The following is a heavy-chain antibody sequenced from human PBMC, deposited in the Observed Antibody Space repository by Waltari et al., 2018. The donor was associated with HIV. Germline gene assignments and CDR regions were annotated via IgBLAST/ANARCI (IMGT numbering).Heavy chain of an antibody. V-gene: IGHV1-69*01. J-gene: IGHJ4*02. D-gene: IGHD3-16*02. CDR3: ARGSWYYVWGSYQTIRYFDY. CDR1: GATFSSYA. Sequence: QVQLVQSGAEVTKPGSSVKVSCKAPGATFSSYAIRWVRQATGQGLEWMRGIIPIFGTASYAQKFQGRVTITADESTSTAYMELSSLRSEDTAVYYCARGSWYYVWGSYQTIRYFDYWGQGALVTVSS. CDR2: IIPIFGTA.